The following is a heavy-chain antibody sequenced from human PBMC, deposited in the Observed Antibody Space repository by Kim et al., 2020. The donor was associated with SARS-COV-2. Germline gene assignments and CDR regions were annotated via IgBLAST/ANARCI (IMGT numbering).Heavy chain of an antibody. V-gene: IGHV3-33*01. CDR3: ARARGAAAHFDY. J-gene: IGHJ4*02. D-gene: IGHD6-13*01. Sequence: YYADPVKGRFTISRDNSKNTLYLQMNSLRAEDTAVYYCARARGAAAHFDYWGQGTLVTVSS.